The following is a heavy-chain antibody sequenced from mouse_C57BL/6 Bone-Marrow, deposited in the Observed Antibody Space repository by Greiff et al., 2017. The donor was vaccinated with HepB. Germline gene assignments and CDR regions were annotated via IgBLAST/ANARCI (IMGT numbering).Heavy chain of an antibody. CDR1: GVDIQDTY. D-gene: IGHD2-13*01. V-gene: IGHV14-3*02. J-gene: IGHJ3*01. CDR2: IDPANGTT. Sequence: EVQLQQSGAELAKSGASVKLSCTGSGVDIQDTYIHWVKQRPEEGLEWIGRIDPANGTTKYDPKFQVKAAITADTASNTAYLQLSSLTSDDTDVYFCTSMGRGDIPYWGQGTPVTVST. CDR3: TSMGRGDIPY.